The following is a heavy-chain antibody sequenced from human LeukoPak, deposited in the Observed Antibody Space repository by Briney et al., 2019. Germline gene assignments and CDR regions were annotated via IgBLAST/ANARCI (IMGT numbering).Heavy chain of an antibody. CDR2: IIPIFGTA. CDR3: ARSRFFVTYVWGSYQKSMDAFDI. J-gene: IGHJ3*02. CDR1: GGTFSSYA. V-gene: IGHV1-69*13. D-gene: IGHD3-16*02. Sequence: GASVKVSCKASGGTFSSYAISWVRQAPGQGLEWMGGIIPIFGTANYAQKFQGRVTITADESTSTAYMELSSLRSEDTAVYYCARSRFFVTYVWGSYQKSMDAFDIWGQGTMVTVSS.